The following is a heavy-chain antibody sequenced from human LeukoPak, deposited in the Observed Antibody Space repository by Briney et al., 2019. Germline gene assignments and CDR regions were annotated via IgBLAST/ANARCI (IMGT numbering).Heavy chain of an antibody. V-gene: IGHV3-64D*06. CDR1: GFPFNTYA. CDR3: AKDLDDFWSGLEPLGPMDV. D-gene: IGHD3-3*01. CDR2: ISSNGDNT. Sequence: GGSLRLSCSASGFPFNTYAIHWVRQAPGKGLEYVAGISSNGDNTDFADSAKGRFTISRDNSKSTLFLQMNSLRAEDTAVYYCAKDLDDFWSGLEPLGPMDVWGQGTTVTVSS. J-gene: IGHJ6*02.